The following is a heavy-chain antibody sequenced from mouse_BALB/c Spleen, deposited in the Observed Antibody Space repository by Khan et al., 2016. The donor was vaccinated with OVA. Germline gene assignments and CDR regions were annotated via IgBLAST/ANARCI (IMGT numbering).Heavy chain of an antibody. Sequence: QVQLKQSGAELAKPGASVKMSCRASGYTFTNYWMHWVKQMPGQGLEWIGYINPSTGYTEYNQKFKDKATLTADKSSSTAYMQLSSLTSEDSAVYYCVNHGSSSAWFSYWGQGTLVTVSA. CDR3: VNHGSSSAWFSY. D-gene: IGHD1-1*01. CDR2: INPSTGYT. V-gene: IGHV1-7*01. CDR1: GYTFTNYW. J-gene: IGHJ3*01.